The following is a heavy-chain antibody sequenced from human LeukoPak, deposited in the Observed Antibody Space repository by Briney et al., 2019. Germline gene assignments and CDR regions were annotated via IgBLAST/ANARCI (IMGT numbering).Heavy chain of an antibody. J-gene: IGHJ4*02. CDR3: AKETVAEFEFDY. D-gene: IGHD6-19*01. CDR2: INTNTGNP. CDR1: GYNFMSYG. V-gene: IGHV7-4-1*02. Sequence: GASVTVSCTASGYNFMSYGMHWVRQAPGQGLEWMGWINTNTGNPTYAQGFTGRFVFSLDISVSTAYLQISSLKAEDTAVYYCAKETVAEFEFDYWGQGTLVTVSS.